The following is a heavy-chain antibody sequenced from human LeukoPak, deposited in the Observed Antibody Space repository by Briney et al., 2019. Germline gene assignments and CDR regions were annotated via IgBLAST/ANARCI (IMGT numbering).Heavy chain of an antibody. J-gene: IGHJ6*03. V-gene: IGHV1-8*03. CDR1: GYTFTGYY. CDR2: INPNSGNT. CDR3: ARAEPYYYYMDV. D-gene: IGHD1-14*01. Sequence: ASVKVSCNASGYTFTGYYMHWVRQAPGQGLEWMGWINPNSGNTGYAQKFQGRVTITRNTSISTAYMGLSSLRSEDTAVYYCARAEPYYYYMDVWGKGTTVTVSS.